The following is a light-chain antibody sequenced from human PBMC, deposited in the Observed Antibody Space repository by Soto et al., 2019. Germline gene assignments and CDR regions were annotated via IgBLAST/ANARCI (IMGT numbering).Light chain of an antibody. CDR2: DAC. Sequence: EIVLTQSPATLSLSPGERATLSCRASQSVRTYLTWYQQTPGQAPRLLIYDACNREIGILARFSGSGAGTEFTLTISSLEPGDCAADYCQQCSNWPPTFGQGTRLEIK. V-gene: IGKV3-11*01. CDR3: QQCSNWPPT. J-gene: IGKJ5*01. CDR1: QSVRTY.